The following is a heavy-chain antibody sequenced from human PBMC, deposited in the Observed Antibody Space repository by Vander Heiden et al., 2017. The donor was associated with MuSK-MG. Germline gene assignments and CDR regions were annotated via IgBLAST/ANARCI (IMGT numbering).Heavy chain of an antibody. J-gene: IGHJ4*02. D-gene: IGHD3-22*01. Sequence: QVQLVQSGAEVTKPGSSVKVSCKASGGTFSSYAISWVRQAPGQGLEWRGRIIPILGIANYAQKFQGRVTITADKSTSTAYMELSSLRSEDTAVYYCASELSDSSGYGVYWGQGTLVTVSS. CDR2: IIPILGIA. CDR3: ASELSDSSGYGVY. V-gene: IGHV1-69*04. CDR1: GGTFSSYA.